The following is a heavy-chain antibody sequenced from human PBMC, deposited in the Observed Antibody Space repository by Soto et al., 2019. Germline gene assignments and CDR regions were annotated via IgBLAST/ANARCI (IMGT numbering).Heavy chain of an antibody. V-gene: IGHV4-34*01. CDR1: GGSLSSYY. Sequence: PSEALSLTCTVPGGSLSSYYWSWIHQPPGKGLEWIGEINHSGSTNYNPSLKSRVTISVDTSKNQFSLKLSSVTAADTAVYYCARTRMLLPLINKYYFDYWGQGTLVTVSS. J-gene: IGHJ4*02. CDR3: ARTRMLLPLINKYYFDY. D-gene: IGHD3-16*01. CDR2: INHSGST.